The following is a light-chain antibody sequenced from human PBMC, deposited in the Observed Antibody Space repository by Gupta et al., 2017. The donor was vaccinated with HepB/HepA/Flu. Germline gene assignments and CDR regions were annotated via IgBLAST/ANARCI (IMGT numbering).Light chain of an antibody. Sequence: DIQMTQSPSSLSASVGDRVTITCRASQSISSYLNWYQQKPGKAPKLLIYAASSLQSGVPSRFSGSGSGTDFTLTISRLQPEDFATYYCQQRDSTPFVFGGGTKVEIK. CDR2: AAS. CDR1: QSISSY. J-gene: IGKJ4*01. CDR3: QQRDSTPFV. V-gene: IGKV1-39*01.